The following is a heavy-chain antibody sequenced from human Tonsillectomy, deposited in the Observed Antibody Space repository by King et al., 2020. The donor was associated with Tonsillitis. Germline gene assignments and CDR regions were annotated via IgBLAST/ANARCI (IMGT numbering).Heavy chain of an antibody. CDR1: GGSVSSGSYY. CDR3: AVDILSGYLDY. J-gene: IGHJ4*02. D-gene: IGHD3-9*01. V-gene: IGHV4-61*01. Sequence: VQLQESGPGLVKPSETLSLTCTVPGGSVSSGSYYWSWIRQPPGKGLEWIGYIYDSGSTNYNPSLKSRVTISVDTSKNQFSLKLSSVTAEDTAVYYCAVDILSGYLDYWGQGTLVTVSS. CDR2: IYDSGST.